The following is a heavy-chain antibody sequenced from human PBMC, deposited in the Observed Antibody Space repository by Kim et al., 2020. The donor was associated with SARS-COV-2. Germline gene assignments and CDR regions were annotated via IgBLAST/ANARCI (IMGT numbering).Heavy chain of an antibody. D-gene: IGHD3-9*01. CDR3: ARVRYTLTGYYASNYYFYGMDV. V-gene: IGHV4-34*01. Sequence: SETLSLTCAVYGGSFSGYYWSWIRQPPGKGLEWIGEINHSGSTNYNPSLKSRVTISVDTSNNQFFLKLTSVTAADTAVYYCARVRYTLTGYYASNYYFYGMDVWGQGTTVTVSS. J-gene: IGHJ6*02. CDR1: GGSFSGYY. CDR2: INHSGST.